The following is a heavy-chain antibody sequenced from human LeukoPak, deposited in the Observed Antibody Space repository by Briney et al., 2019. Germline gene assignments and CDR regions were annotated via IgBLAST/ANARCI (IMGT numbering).Heavy chain of an antibody. CDR2: ISSSGSTI. J-gene: IGHJ4*02. V-gene: IGHV3-48*03. CDR1: GFTFNIFE. CDR3: ARETDSTLFDY. Sequence: GGSLRLSCAASGFTFNIFEMNWVRQAPGKGLEWVSYISSSGSTIYYADSVKGRFTVSRDDSKNSLYLQMNSLRAEDTAVYYCARETDSTLFDYWGQGDLVTVSS. D-gene: IGHD2-2*01.